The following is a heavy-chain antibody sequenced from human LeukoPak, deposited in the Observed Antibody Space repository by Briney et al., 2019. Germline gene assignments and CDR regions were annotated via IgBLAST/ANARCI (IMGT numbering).Heavy chain of an antibody. CDR1: GGSIGSDGHY. V-gene: IGHV4-31*03. J-gene: IGHJ4*02. CDR3: ASSLATSGFYHY. Sequence: SETLSLTCTVSGGSIGSDGHYWSWIRQLPGKGLEWIGYMYKSGSTYYNPSLKSRLSISVDTSKNQFSLKLTSVTAADTAVYYCASSLATSGFYHYWGQGALVTVS. CDR2: MYKSGST.